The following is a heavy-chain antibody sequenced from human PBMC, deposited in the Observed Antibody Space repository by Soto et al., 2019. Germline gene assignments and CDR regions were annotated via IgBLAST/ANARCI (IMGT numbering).Heavy chain of an antibody. CDR2: ISGSGGST. CDR1: GFTFSIYS. Sequence: GVSLRLSCVASGFTFSIYSMNWVRQAPGKGLEWVSAISGSGGSTYYADSVKGRFTISRDNSKNTLYLQMNSLRADDTAVYYCAKDAHWAIILPTHDYWGHGTRVTVSA. J-gene: IGHJ4*01. D-gene: IGHD2-2*01. V-gene: IGHV3-23*01. CDR3: AKDAHWAIILPTHDY.